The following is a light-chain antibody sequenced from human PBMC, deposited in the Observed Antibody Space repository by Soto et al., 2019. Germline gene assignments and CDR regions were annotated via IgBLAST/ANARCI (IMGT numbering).Light chain of an antibody. J-gene: IGLJ1*01. Sequence: QSALTQPPSASGSPGQSVTISCTGTSNDVGYHNYVSWYQQHPGKAPKLIIYEVSKRPSGVPDRFSGSKSGNTASLTVSGLQAEEEAEYYCGSYAGSNTFTYVFGTGTKVTVL. CDR1: SNDVGYHNY. V-gene: IGLV2-8*01. CDR2: EVS. CDR3: GSYAGSNTFTYV.